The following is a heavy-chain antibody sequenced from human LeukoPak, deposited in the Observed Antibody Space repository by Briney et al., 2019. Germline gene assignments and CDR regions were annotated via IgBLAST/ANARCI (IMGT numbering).Heavy chain of an antibody. CDR3: ARHGAVAGSYYFGMDA. Sequence: GESLKISCKGSGYSFTSYWIGWVRQMPGKGLEWMGIIYPGDSDSTNSPSFQGQVTISADKSISTAYLQWRSLKASDTAIYYCARHGAVAGSYYFGMDAWGQGTTVTVSS. CDR1: GYSFTSYW. D-gene: IGHD6-19*01. V-gene: IGHV5-51*01. J-gene: IGHJ6*02. CDR2: IYPGDSDS.